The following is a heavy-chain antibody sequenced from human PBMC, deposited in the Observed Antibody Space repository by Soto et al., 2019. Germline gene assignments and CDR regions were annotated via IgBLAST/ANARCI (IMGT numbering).Heavy chain of an antibody. CDR3: ARDSYYDILTGYSRNAFDV. D-gene: IGHD3-9*01. CDR1: GYTFIGHY. Sequence: SVKVSCKASGYTFIGHYIHWVRQAPGQGLEWMGWNNPNSGGTNFAQKFQGRVTMTRDTSITTAYMELTRLRSDDTAVYYCARDSYYDILTGYSRNAFDVWGQGTMVTVSS. CDR2: NNPNSGGT. V-gene: IGHV1-2*02. J-gene: IGHJ3*01.